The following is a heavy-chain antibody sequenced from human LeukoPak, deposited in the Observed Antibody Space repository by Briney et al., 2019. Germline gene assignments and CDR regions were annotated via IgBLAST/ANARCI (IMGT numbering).Heavy chain of an antibody. CDR2: ISPYNGNT. D-gene: IGHD2-2*01. CDR3: VLEVVVVPAAPIDY. J-gene: IGHJ4*02. V-gene: IGHV1-18*01. Sequence: PEASVKVSCKSSGYAFTTYDITWVRQAPGQGLEWMGWISPYNGNTNYVQKLQGRVTMTTDTSTSTVYMELRSLRSDDTAVYYCVLEVVVVPAAPIDYWGQGTLVTVSS. CDR1: GYAFTTYD.